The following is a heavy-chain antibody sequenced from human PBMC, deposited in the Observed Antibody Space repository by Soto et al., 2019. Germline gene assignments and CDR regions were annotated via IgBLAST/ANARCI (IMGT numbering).Heavy chain of an antibody. Sequence: GGSLRLSCAGSGFIFKNYALNWVRQAPGKWPEWVASITRDGYNKYYADSVKGRFTISRDNSRDTLSLQMTALTIEDSSVYYCTKSSGGSSSVGMDYWGQGXRVTVYS. J-gene: IGHJ4*02. CDR1: GFIFKNYA. D-gene: IGHD6-6*01. CDR3: TKSSGGSSSVGMDY. CDR2: ITRDGYNK. V-gene: IGHV3-30*04.